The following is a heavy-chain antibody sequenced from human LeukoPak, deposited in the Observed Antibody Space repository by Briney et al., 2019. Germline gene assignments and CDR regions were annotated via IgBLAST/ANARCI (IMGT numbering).Heavy chain of an antibody. J-gene: IGHJ4*02. D-gene: IGHD5-18*01. Sequence: GGSLRLSCAASRFTFSSYWMHWVRQAPGKGLVWVSRINSDGSSTSYADSVKGRFTISRDNAKNTLYLQMNSLRAEDTAVYYCARGGYSYGYPYWGQGTLVTVSS. CDR3: ARGGYSYGYPY. V-gene: IGHV3-74*01. CDR1: RFTFSSYW. CDR2: INSDGSST.